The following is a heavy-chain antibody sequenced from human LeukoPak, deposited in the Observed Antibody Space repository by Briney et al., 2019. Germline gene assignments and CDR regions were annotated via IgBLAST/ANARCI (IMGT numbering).Heavy chain of an antibody. CDR2: VSYSGGST. CDR1: GFTFSSYA. D-gene: IGHD6-13*01. Sequence: GGSLRLSCAASGFTFSSYAMSWVRQAPGKGLEWVSLVSYSGGSTYYADSVKGRFTISRDNSKKTLFLQMNSLRAEDTAVYYCAKGHGSWYVPFYMGVWGKGTTVTVSS. J-gene: IGHJ6*03. CDR3: AKGHGSWYVPFYMGV. V-gene: IGHV3-23*01.